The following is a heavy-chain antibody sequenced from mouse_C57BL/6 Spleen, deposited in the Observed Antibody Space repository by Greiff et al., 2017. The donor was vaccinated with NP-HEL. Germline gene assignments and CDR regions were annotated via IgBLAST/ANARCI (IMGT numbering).Heavy chain of an antibody. CDR3: ARETYYGSSYEGFAY. CDR2: ISSGSSTI. D-gene: IGHD1-1*01. Sequence: EVNVVESGGGLVKPGGSLKLSCAASGFTFSDYGMHWVRQAPEKGLEWVAYISSGSSTIYYADTVKGRFAISRDNAKNTLFLQMTSLRSEDTAMYYCARETYYGSSYEGFAYWGQGTLVTVSA. CDR1: GFTFSDYG. J-gene: IGHJ3*01. V-gene: IGHV5-17*01.